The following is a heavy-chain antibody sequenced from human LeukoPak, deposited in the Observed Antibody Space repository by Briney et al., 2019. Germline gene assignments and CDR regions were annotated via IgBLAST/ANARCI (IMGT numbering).Heavy chain of an antibody. V-gene: IGHV1-69*13. D-gene: IGHD2-2*01. Sequence: TSVKVSCKASGGTFSSYAISWVRQAPGQGLEWMGWMNPNSGNTGYAQKFQGRVTITADESTSTAYMELSSLRSEDTAVYYCARDDRYCSSTSCHLRSYYYYMDVWGKGTTVTVSS. J-gene: IGHJ6*03. CDR3: ARDDRYCSSTSCHLRSYYYYMDV. CDR1: GGTFSSYA. CDR2: MNPNSGNT.